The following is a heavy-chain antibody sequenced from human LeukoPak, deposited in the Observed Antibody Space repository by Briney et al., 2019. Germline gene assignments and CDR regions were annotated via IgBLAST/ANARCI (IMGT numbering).Heavy chain of an antibody. J-gene: IGHJ4*02. D-gene: IGHD2-2*01. CDR2: IVVGSGNT. CDR1: GFTFTSSA. CDR3: AAVGRPRTSRNQYYFDY. V-gene: IGHV1-58*02. Sequence: SVKVSCKASGFTFTSSAMQWVRQARGQRLEWVGWIVVGSGNTNYAQKFQERVTITRDMSTSTAYMELSSLRSEDTAVYYCAAVGRPRTSRNQYYFDYWGQGTLVTVSS.